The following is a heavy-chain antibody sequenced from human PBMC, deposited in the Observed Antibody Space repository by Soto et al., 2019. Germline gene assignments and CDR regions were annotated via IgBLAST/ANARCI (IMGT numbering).Heavy chain of an antibody. D-gene: IGHD3-10*01. Sequence: QVQLVQSGAEVKKPGSSVKVSCKASGGTFSSYAISWVRQAPGQGLEWMGGIIPIFGTANYAQKFQGRVTITADESTSTAYMELSSLRSEDTAVYYCARGQGYYGSGSYYNQGNYFDYWGQGTLVTVSS. V-gene: IGHV1-69*01. CDR3: ARGQGYYGSGSYYNQGNYFDY. CDR1: GGTFSSYA. J-gene: IGHJ4*02. CDR2: IIPIFGTA.